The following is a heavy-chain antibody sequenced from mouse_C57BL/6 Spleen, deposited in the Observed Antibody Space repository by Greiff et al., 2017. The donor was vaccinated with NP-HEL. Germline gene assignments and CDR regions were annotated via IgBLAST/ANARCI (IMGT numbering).Heavy chain of an antibody. CDR3: ANAAYSSSIRYFGV. CDR1: GFNFTDDC. CDR2: IHPDSGGT. J-gene: IGHJ1*03. D-gene: IGHD1-1*01. V-gene: IGHV14-4*01. Sequence: EVQLQQSGAELVRPGASVKLSCTASGFNFTDDCMHWVKQRPEQGLEWIGRIHPDSGGTNYTAKFKGKATLTVDKSSTTAYLQLSSLTSEDTAVYYCANAAYSSSIRYFGVWGTGTTVTVSS.